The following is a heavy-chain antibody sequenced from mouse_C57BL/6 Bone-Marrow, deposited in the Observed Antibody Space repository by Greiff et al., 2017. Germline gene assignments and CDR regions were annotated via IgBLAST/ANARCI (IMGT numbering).Heavy chain of an antibody. D-gene: IGHD1-1*01. CDR2: INPNYGTT. CDR3: ASGSSPYYAMDY. CDR1: GYSFTDYN. J-gene: IGHJ4*01. V-gene: IGHV1-39*01. Sequence: VQLQQSGPELVKPGASVKISCKASGYSFTDYNMNWVKQSTGQSLEWIGVINPNYGTTSYNQKFKGKATLTVDQSSSTAYMQLNSLTSDDSAVYYCASGSSPYYAMDYWGQGTSVTVSS.